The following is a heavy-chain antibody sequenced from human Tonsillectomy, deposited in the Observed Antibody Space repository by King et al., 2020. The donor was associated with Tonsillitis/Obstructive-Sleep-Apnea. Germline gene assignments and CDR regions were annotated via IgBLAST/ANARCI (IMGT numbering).Heavy chain of an antibody. D-gene: IGHD6-19*01. Sequence: LQLQESGPGLVKPSETLSLTCTVSGGSISGTNYYWGWIRQPPGKGLEWIGSIYYTGSTYYNPSLESRVTIFVDTSKKQFYLKLSSVAAADTAVYYCAGHGGSGWYGGWFDPCGQGTLVTVSS. J-gene: IGHJ5*02. CDR1: GGSISGTNYY. CDR2: IYYTGST. V-gene: IGHV4-39*01. CDR3: AGHGGSGWYGGWFDP.